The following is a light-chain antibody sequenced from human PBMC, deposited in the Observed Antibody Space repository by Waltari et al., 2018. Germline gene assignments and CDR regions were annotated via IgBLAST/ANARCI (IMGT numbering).Light chain of an antibody. Sequence: QSALTQPRSVSASPGQSVTISCTGTSSDVAFYNYVSWYQQHPGKAPKLMIYDVSKRPSGVPDRFAGSKSGNTASLTISGLQAEDEADYYCCSYAGSYSWVFGGGTKLTVL. CDR3: CSYAGSYSWV. CDR1: SSDVAFYNY. V-gene: IGLV2-11*01. CDR2: DVS. J-gene: IGLJ3*02.